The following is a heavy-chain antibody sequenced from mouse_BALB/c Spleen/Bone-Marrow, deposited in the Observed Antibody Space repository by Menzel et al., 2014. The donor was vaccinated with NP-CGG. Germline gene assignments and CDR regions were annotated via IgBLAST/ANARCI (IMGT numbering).Heavy chain of an antibody. CDR2: INDGGSYT. Sequence: EAQLVESGGGLVKPGGSLKLSCAVSGFTFSDYYMYWVRQNPEKRLEWVATINDGGSYTYYPDSVKGRFTISRDNAKNNLYLQMSSLKSEDTAMYYCARDGNFAMDYWGQGTSVTVSS. CDR3: ARDGNFAMDY. J-gene: IGHJ4*01. D-gene: IGHD2-1*01. V-gene: IGHV5-4*02. CDR1: GFTFSDYY.